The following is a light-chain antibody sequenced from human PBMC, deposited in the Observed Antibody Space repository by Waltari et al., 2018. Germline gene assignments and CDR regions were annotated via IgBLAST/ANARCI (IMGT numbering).Light chain of an antibody. Sequence: EIVLTQSPGTLSLSPGERATLSCRASQSVNSTYLAWSQQKPGQAPRLLMYGASSRATCIPDRFSGSGSGTDFTLTISRLEPEDFAVYYCQQYGRSPRTFGQGTKVEIK. CDR3: QQYGRSPRT. CDR2: GAS. J-gene: IGKJ1*01. CDR1: QSVNSTY. V-gene: IGKV3-20*01.